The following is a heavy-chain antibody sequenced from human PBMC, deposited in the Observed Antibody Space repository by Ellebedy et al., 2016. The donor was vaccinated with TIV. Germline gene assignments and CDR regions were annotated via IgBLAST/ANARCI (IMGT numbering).Heavy chain of an antibody. CDR2: ISGSGGST. CDR1: GFTFSSYA. CDR3: AKSPYSYGYWWYFDL. J-gene: IGHJ2*01. V-gene: IGHV3-23*01. Sequence: GGSLRLXXAASGFTFSSYAMSWVRQAPGKGLEWVSAISGSGGSTYYADSVKGRFTISRDNSKNTLYLQMNSLRAEDTAVYYCAKSPYSYGYWWYFDLWGRGTLVTVPS. D-gene: IGHD5-18*01.